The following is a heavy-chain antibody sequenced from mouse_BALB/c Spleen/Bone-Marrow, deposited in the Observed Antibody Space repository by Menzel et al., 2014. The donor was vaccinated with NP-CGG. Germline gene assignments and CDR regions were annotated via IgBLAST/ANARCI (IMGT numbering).Heavy chain of an antibody. CDR1: GFTFSSYA. Sequence: EVKLVESGGGLVKPGGSLKLSCAASGFTFSSYAMSWVRQTPEKRLEWVASISSGGSTYYPDSVKGRLTISRDNARNILYLQMSSLRSEDTAMYYCARDGSSYYAMDYWGQGTSVTVSS. CDR3: ARDGSSYYAMDY. CDR2: ISSGGST. J-gene: IGHJ4*01. V-gene: IGHV5-6-5*01. D-gene: IGHD1-1*01.